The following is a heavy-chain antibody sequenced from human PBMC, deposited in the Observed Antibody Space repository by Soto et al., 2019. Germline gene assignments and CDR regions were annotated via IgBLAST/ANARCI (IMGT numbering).Heavy chain of an antibody. Sequence: QVQLVQSGAEVKKPGSSVKVSCKASGGTFSSYTISWVRQAPGQGLEWMGRIIPILGIANYAQKFQGRVTITADKSTSTAYMEVSSLRSEDTAVYYCASEVGPDLRYCSSTSCYGHDYWGQGTLVTVSS. CDR3: ASEVGPDLRYCSSTSCYGHDY. D-gene: IGHD2-2*01. J-gene: IGHJ4*02. V-gene: IGHV1-69*02. CDR2: IIPILGIA. CDR1: GGTFSSYT.